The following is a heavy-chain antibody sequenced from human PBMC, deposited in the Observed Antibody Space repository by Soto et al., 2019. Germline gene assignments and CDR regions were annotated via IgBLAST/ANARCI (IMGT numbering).Heavy chain of an antibody. CDR3: ARHRRYYDSSGWIDY. V-gene: IGHV4-39*01. CDR1: GGSISSSNYY. CDR2: IYYSGST. Sequence: QLQLQESGPGLVKSSETLSLTCTVSGGSISSSNYYWGWIRKPPGKGLGWIGSIYYSGSTSYNTSLKSRVPISVDTSKNQSSLELSSVAAADTAVYNCARHRRYYDSSGWIDYWGQGTLVTV. J-gene: IGHJ4*02. D-gene: IGHD3-22*01.